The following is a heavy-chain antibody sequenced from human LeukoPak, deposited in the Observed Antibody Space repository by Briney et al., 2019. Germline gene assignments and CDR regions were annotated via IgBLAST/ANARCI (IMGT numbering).Heavy chain of an antibody. V-gene: IGHV1-46*01. Sequence: ASVKVSCKASGYTLTRYFIHWVRQAPGQGLEWMGIINPNGGSTSYPQKFQGRVTMTRDTSTSTAYMELKSLRSDDTAVYYCGRDQCRSTSCFIDNWGQGTLVTVSS. CDR3: GRDQCRSTSCFIDN. J-gene: IGHJ4*02. CDR1: GYTLTRYF. CDR2: INPNGGST. D-gene: IGHD2-2*01.